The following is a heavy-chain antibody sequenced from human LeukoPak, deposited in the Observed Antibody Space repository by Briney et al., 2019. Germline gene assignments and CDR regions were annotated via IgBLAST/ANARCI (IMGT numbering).Heavy chain of an antibody. CDR2: IKSKNDGGTT. CDR3: TTEGSFYDILTGDYRGYLDS. Sequence: GGSLRLSCSASGFTFTNTWMTWVRQAPGKGLEWVGRIKSKNDGGTTDFAAPVEGRFTISRDDSKSTLTLQMNSLKTEDTGVYYCTTEGSFYDILTGDYRGYLDSWGQGTLVSVSS. D-gene: IGHD3-9*01. CDR1: GFTFTNTW. V-gene: IGHV3-15*01. J-gene: IGHJ4*02.